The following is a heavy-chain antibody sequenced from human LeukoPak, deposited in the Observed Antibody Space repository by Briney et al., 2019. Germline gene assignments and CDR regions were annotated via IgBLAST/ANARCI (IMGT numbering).Heavy chain of an antibody. V-gene: IGHV1-18*01. CDR2: ISTYNGHT. CDR3: ATGPLDRQPYYLAY. Sequence: ASVKVSCKASGYKFTSYGISWVRQAPGQGLEWMGWISTYNGHTNYALKFQGRVTMTTETSTSTAYMDLRSLRSDDTAVYYCATGPLDRQPYYLAYWGQGTLVTVSS. J-gene: IGHJ4*02. D-gene: IGHD1-14*01. CDR1: GYKFTSYG.